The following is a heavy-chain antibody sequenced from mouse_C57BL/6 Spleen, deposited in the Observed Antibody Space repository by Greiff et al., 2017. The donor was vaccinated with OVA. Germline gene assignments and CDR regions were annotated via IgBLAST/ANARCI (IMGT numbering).Heavy chain of an antibody. V-gene: IGHV1-82*01. CDR2: IYPGDGDT. J-gene: IGHJ4*01. CDR1: GYAFSSSW. CDR3: ARSGDYDGYFVYAMDY. D-gene: IGHD2-3*01. Sequence: VQLQESGPELVKPGASVKISCKASGYAFSSSWMNWVKQRPGKGLEWIGRIYPGDGDTNYNGKFKGKATLTADKSSSTAYMQLSSLTSEDSAVYFCARSGDYDGYFVYAMDYWGQGTSVTVSS.